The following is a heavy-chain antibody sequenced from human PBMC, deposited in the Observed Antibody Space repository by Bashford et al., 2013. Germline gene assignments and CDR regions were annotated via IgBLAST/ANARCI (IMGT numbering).Heavy chain of an antibody. D-gene: IGHD6-19*01. CDR1: GGSISTNNY. Sequence: SETLSLTCTVSGGSISTNNYWGWLRQPPGKGLEWIGGIHYTGTTYYNSSLKSRVSMSIDTSRNQFSLKLTSVTAADTAVYYCAKHEQWLIRLFYWGQGTLVTVSS. CDR3: AKHEQWLIRLFY. V-gene: IGHV4-39*01. CDR2: IHYTGTT. J-gene: IGHJ4*02.